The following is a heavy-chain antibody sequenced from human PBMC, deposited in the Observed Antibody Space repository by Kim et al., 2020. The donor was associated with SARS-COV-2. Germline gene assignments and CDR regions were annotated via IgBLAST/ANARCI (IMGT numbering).Heavy chain of an antibody. V-gene: IGHV3-21*01. CDR2: ISSSSSYI. CDR1: GFTFSSYS. J-gene: IGHJ6*02. CDR3: AQGVVVAATHAAYYYYGMDV. D-gene: IGHD2-15*01. Sequence: GGSLRLSCAASGFTFSSYSMNWVRQAPGKGLEWVSSISSSSSYIYYADSVKGRFTISRDNAKNSLYLQMNSLRAEDTAVYYCAQGVVVAATHAAYYYYGMDVWGQGTTVTVSS.